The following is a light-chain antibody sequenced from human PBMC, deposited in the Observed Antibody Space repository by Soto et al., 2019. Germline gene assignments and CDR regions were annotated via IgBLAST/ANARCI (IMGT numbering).Light chain of an antibody. CDR2: DVS. CDR1: SSDVGGYNY. V-gene: IGLV2-11*01. J-gene: IGLJ2*01. CDR3: CSYAGSYTGV. Sequence: QSALTQPRSVSGSPGQSVTISCTGTSSDVGGYNYDSWYQQHPGKAPKLMIYDVSKRPSGVPDRFSGSKSGNTASLTISGLQAEDEADYYFCSYAGSYTGVFGGGTKLTVL.